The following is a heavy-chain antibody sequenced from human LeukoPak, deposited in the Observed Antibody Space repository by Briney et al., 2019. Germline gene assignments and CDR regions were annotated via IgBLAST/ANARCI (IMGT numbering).Heavy chain of an antibody. D-gene: IGHD6-19*01. CDR3: AREASGWYGPLDY. CDR2: INHSGST. J-gene: IGHJ4*02. V-gene: IGHV4-34*01. CDR1: GGSFSGYY. Sequence: SETLSLTCAVYGGSFSGYYWSWIRQPPGKGLEWIGEINHSGSTNYNPSLKSRVTISVDTSKNQFSLKLSSVTAADTAVYYCAREASGWYGPLDYWGQGTLVTVSS.